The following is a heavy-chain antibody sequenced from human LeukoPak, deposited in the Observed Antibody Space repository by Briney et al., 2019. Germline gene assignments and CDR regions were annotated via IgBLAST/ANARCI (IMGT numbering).Heavy chain of an antibody. Sequence: SETLSLTCTASGGSISSSSYYWGWIRQPPGKGLEWIGSIHYSGSTSYNPSLKSRVTISGDTSKNQFSLKLSSVTAADTAVYYCARGFRGPNFDYWGQGTLVTVSS. J-gene: IGHJ4*02. CDR2: IHYSGST. CDR3: ARGFRGPNFDY. CDR1: GGSISSSSYY. D-gene: IGHD3-10*01. V-gene: IGHV4-39*07.